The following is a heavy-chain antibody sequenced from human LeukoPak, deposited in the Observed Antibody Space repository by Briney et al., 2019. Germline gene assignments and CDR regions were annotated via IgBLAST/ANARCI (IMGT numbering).Heavy chain of an antibody. CDR1: GGSISSSNW. V-gene: IGHV4-4*02. Sequence: PSETLSLTYAVSGGSISSSNWWSWVRQPPGKGLEWIGEIYHSGSTNYNPSLKSRVTISVDKSKNQFSLKLSSVTAADTAVYYCARVQQWLVLGWFDPWGQGTLVTVSS. CDR3: ARVQQWLVLGWFDP. CDR2: IYHSGST. J-gene: IGHJ5*02. D-gene: IGHD6-19*01.